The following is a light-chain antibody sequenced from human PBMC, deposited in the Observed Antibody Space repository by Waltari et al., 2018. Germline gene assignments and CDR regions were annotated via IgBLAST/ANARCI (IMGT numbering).Light chain of an antibody. Sequence: QSALTQPASVSGSPGQSITISCTGTSSDVGGYNYVSWYQQHTGKAPKLMIYDVSNRPSGVSNRFSGSKSGNTASLTISGLQAEDEADYYCSSYTSSSTTGVFGGGTKLTVL. CDR3: SSYTSSSTTGV. CDR1: SSDVGGYNY. CDR2: DVS. J-gene: IGLJ2*01. V-gene: IGLV2-14*03.